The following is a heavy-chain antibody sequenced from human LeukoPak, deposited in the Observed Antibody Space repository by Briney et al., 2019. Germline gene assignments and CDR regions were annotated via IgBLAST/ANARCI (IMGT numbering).Heavy chain of an antibody. J-gene: IGHJ4*02. Sequence: GESLKISCKVSGYIFTSDWIGWVRQVPGKGLEWMGIIHPGDSDTRYSPSFQGQVTFSADKSISTAYLQWSSLKASDTAMYYCARAGTSTYYLIAYWGQGTLVTVSS. CDR3: ARAGTSTYYLIAY. V-gene: IGHV5-51*01. D-gene: IGHD2/OR15-2a*01. CDR2: IHPGDSDT. CDR1: GYIFTSDW.